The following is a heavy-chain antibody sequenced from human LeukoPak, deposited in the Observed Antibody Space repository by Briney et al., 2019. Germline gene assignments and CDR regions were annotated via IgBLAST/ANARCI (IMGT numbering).Heavy chain of an antibody. V-gene: IGHV4-59*11. Sequence: SETLSLTCTVSGGSITRHYWSWIRQPPGKGLEWIGFIYYSGNTNYNPSLKSRVTISVDTSKNQFSLKLRSVTAADTAMYYCARGHDYVWGSYLDYWGQGTLVTVSS. CDR1: GGSITRHY. CDR3: ARGHDYVWGSYLDY. J-gene: IGHJ4*02. D-gene: IGHD3-16*02. CDR2: IYYSGNT.